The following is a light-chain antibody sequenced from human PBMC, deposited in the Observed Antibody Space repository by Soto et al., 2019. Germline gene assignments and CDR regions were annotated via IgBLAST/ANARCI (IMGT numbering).Light chain of an antibody. J-gene: IGKJ2*01. Sequence: DIVMTQSPLSLPVTPGEPAAISCRSSQSLLYSNGYNYLDWYLQKPGQSPQLLIYLGSNRDSGVPDRFSGSGSGTDFTLNISRVEAEDVGVYYCMQALQTPRTFGQGTKLEIK. V-gene: IGKV2-28*01. CDR1: QSLLYSNGYNY. CDR3: MQALQTPRT. CDR2: LGS.